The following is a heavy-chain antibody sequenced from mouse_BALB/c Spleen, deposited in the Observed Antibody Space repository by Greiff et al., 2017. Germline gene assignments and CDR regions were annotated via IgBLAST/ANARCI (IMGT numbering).Heavy chain of an antibody. CDR2: IWAGGST. J-gene: IGHJ4*01. Sequence: VKLMESGPGLVAPSQSLSITCTVSGFSLTSYGVHWVRQPPGKGLEWLGVIWAGGSTNYNSALMSRLSISKDNSKSQVFLKLNSLQTDDTATYYCAKTGHMVGYAMDYWGQGTSVTVSS. V-gene: IGHV2-9*02. D-gene: IGHD2-2*01. CDR1: GFSLTSYG. CDR3: AKTGHMVGYAMDY.